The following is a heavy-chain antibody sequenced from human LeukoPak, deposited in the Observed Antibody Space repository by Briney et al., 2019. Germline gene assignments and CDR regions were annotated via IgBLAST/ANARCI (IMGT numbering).Heavy chain of an antibody. CDR2: INPSGGST. CDR1: GYTFTSYY. D-gene: IGHD3-22*01. J-gene: IGHJ4*02. Sequence: ASVKVSCKASGYTFTSYYMHWVRQAPGQGLEWVGIINPSGGSTSYAQKFQGRVTMTRDTSTSTVYMELSSLRSEDTAVYYCARDPTYYYDSSGYPLYYFDYWGQGTLVTVSS. CDR3: ARDPTYYYDSSGYPLYYFDY. V-gene: IGHV1-46*03.